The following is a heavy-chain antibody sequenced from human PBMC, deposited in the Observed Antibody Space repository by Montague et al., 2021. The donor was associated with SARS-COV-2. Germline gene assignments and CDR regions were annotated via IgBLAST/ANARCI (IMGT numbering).Heavy chain of an antibody. CDR2: IYQSGST. Sequence: TLSLTCAVSGGSISSGGYSWNWIRQPPGKGLEWIGYIYQSGSTYYNPSLKSRVTISLDSSKNQFSLNLTSVTAADTAVYYCARGSMVRGVKVYDVVDVWGQGTTVTVSS. V-gene: IGHV4-30-2*01. CDR1: GGSISSGGYS. CDR3: ARGSMVRGVKVYDVVDV. D-gene: IGHD3-10*01. J-gene: IGHJ6*02.